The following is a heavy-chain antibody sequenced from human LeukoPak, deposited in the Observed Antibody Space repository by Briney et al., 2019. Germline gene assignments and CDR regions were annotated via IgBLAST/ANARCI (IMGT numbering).Heavy chain of an antibody. V-gene: IGHV3-72*01. CDR1: GFTFSDHY. CDR2: TRNKANSYTT. J-gene: IGHJ4*02. CDR3: ATTFYDENY. D-gene: IGHD2/OR15-2a*01. Sequence: PGGSLRLSCAASGFTFSDHYMDWVRQAPRKGLEWVGRTRNKANSYTTEYAASVKGRFTISRDDSKNSLYLQMNSLKTEDTAVYYCATTFYDENYWGQGTLVTVSS.